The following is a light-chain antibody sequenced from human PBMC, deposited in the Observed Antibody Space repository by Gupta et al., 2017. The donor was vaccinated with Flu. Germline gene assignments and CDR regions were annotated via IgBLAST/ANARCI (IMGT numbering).Light chain of an antibody. Sequence: SPSYLSASVGDRVTSTCRASQRISSYLNWYQQKPGKAPKLLIYAASRGQSGVPSRFSGSGYGTDFTLTSSRRQPEDFANYYGQQSYSTITFGGGTKVEIK. V-gene: IGKV1-39*01. J-gene: IGKJ4*01. CDR3: QQSYSTIT. CDR2: AAS. CDR1: QRISSY.